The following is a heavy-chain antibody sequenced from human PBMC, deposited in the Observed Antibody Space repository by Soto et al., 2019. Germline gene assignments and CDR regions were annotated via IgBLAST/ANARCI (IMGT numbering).Heavy chain of an antibody. Sequence: ASVKVSCKASGYTFTGHYIHWVRQAPEQGPEWMGEIGPESGATRYAQKFQGRVTMTRDTSITTVYMELKNLSPDDTAIYYCGRGRSGQIVVFYWGQGTPVTVSS. CDR3: GRGRSGQIVVFY. CDR2: IGPESGAT. D-gene: IGHD1-26*01. J-gene: IGHJ4*02. V-gene: IGHV1-2*02. CDR1: GYTFTGHY.